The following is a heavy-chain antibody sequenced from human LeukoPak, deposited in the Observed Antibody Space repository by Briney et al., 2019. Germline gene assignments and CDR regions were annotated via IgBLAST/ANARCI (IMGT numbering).Heavy chain of an antibody. Sequence: SETLSLTCTVSGGSISNYYWSWIRQPPGKGLEWIGYIYYSGSTNYNPSLKSRVTISVDTSKNQFSLKLSSVTAADTAVYYCARDREDRIDYWGQGTLVTVSS. D-gene: IGHD1-26*01. CDR2: IYYSGST. CDR3: ARDREDRIDY. V-gene: IGHV4-59*01. J-gene: IGHJ4*02. CDR1: GGSISNYY.